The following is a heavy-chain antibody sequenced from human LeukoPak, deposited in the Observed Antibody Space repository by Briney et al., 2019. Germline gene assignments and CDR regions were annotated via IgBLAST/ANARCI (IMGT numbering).Heavy chain of an antibody. V-gene: IGHV1-18*01. J-gene: IGHJ6*02. CDR1: GYTFTSYG. CDR2: ISAYNGNT. CDR3: ARGGIAAASHYYGMDV. Sequence: ASVKVPCKASGYTFTSYGISWVRQAPGQGLEWMGWISAYNGNTNYAQKLQGRVTMTTDTSTSTAYMELRSLRSDDTAVYYCARGGIAAASHYYGMDVWGQGTTVTVSS. D-gene: IGHD6-13*01.